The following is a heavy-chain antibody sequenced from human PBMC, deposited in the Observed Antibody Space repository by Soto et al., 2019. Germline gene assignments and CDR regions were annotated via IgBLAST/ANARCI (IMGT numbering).Heavy chain of an antibody. CDR1: GYTFTSYG. D-gene: IGHD3-16*01. CDR2: ISAYNGNT. CDR3: ARDLGPLPPAYYYYYMDV. Sequence: ASVKVSCKASGYTFTSYGISWVRQAPGQGLEWMGWISAYNGNTNYAQKLQGRVTMTTDTSTSTAYMELRSLRSDDTAVYYCARDLGPLPPAYYYYYMDVWGKGTTVTVSS. J-gene: IGHJ6*03. V-gene: IGHV1-18*01.